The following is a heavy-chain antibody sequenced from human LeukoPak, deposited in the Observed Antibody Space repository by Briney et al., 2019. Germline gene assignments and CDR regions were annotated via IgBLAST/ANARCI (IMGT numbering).Heavy chain of an antibody. Sequence: GGSLRLSCAASGFTFSGYAMSWVRQPPGKGLEWVSTVTGTGGTTYYADSVRGRFTISRDNSKNTLYLQMDSLRAEDRAVYFCARGQPLDYWGQGTLVTVSS. CDR3: ARGQPLDY. V-gene: IGHV3-23*01. CDR2: VTGTGGTT. D-gene: IGHD6-13*01. J-gene: IGHJ4*02. CDR1: GFTFSGYA.